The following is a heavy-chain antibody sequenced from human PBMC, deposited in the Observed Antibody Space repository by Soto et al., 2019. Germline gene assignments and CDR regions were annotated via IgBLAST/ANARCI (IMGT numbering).Heavy chain of an antibody. CDR3: ASLGPKRDYYGMEV. CDR2: IYYSGST. V-gene: IGHV4-30-4*01. D-gene: IGHD7-27*01. J-gene: IGHJ6*02. CDR1: GGSISSGDYY. Sequence: SLTCTVSGGSISSGDYYWSWIRQPPGKGLEWIGYIYYSGSTYYNPSLKSRVTISVDTSKNQFSLKLSSVTAADTAVYYCASLGPKRDYYGMEVWGEGNTVNAS.